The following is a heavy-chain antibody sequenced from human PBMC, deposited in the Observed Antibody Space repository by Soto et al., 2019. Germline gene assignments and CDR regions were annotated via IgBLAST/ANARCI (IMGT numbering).Heavy chain of an antibody. J-gene: IGHJ4*02. V-gene: IGHV3-30-3*02. CDR3: AKYSSGWDPEDY. D-gene: IGHD6-19*01. CDR2: ISYDGSNK. Sequence: GGSLRLSCAASGFTFSSYAMHWVRQAPGKGLEWVAVISYDGSNKYYADSVKGRFTISRDNSKNTLYLQMNSLRAEDTAVYYCAKYSSGWDPEDYWGQGTLVTVSS. CDR1: GFTFSSYA.